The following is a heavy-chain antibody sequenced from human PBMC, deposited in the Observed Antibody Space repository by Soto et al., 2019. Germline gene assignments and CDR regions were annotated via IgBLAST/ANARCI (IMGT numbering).Heavy chain of an antibody. Sequence: SETLSLTCTVSGGSIRNGDYYWGWIRQPPGKGLEWIGYVYYSGTTYSHPSLNSRVSISVDTSENQFSLRLTSVTAAGTAVYYCVTVNLVGAAYYFDYWGPGTLVTVSS. V-gene: IGHV4-30-4*01. CDR1: GGSIRNGDYY. D-gene: IGHD1-26*01. J-gene: IGHJ4*02. CDR3: VTVNLVGAAYYFDY. CDR2: VYYSGTT.